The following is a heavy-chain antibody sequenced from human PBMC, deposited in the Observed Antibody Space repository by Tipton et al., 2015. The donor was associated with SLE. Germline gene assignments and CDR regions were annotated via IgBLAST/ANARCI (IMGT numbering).Heavy chain of an antibody. Sequence: TLSLTCAVYGGSFSGYYWSWIRQPPGKGLEWIGEINHSGSTNYNPSLKSRVTISVDTSKNQFSLKLSSVTAADTAVYYCAGLYSSSWLPFGYYYYGMYVWGQGTTVTFSS. V-gene: IGHV4-34*01. CDR2: INHSGST. CDR3: AGLYSSSWLPFGYYYYGMYV. CDR1: GGSFSGYY. D-gene: IGHD6-13*01. J-gene: IGHJ6*02.